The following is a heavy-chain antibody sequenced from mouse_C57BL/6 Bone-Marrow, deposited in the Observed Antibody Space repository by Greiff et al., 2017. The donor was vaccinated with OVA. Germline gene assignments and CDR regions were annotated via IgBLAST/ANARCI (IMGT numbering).Heavy chain of an antibody. V-gene: IGHV14-4*01. J-gene: IGHJ3*01. D-gene: IGHD2-5*01. CDR3: TTSYYSNYVTY. Sequence: EVKLVESGAELVRPGASVKLSCTASGFNIKDDYMHWVKQRPEQGLEWIGWIDPENGDTEYASKFQGKATITADTSSNTAYLQLSSLTSEDTAVYYCTTSYYSNYVTYWGQGTLVTVSA. CDR2: IDPENGDT. CDR1: GFNIKDDY.